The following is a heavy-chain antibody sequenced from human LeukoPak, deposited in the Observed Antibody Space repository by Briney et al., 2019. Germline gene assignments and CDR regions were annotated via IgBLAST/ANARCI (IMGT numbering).Heavy chain of an antibody. D-gene: IGHD4-17*01. Sequence: ASVKVSCKASGYTFTGYYMHWVRQAPGQGLEWMGWINPNSGGTNYAQKFQGRVTMARDTSISTAYMELSRLRSDDTAVYYCASCYGDYGWFDPWGQGTLVTVSS. CDR3: ASCYGDYGWFDP. CDR1: GYTFTGYY. V-gene: IGHV1-2*02. J-gene: IGHJ5*02. CDR2: INPNSGGT.